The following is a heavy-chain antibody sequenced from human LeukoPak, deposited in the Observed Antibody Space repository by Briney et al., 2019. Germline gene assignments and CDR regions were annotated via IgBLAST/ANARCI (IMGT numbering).Heavy chain of an antibody. J-gene: IGHJ4*02. Sequence: SETLSLTCTVSGGSISSSSYYSGWIRHPPGKGLEWIGSIYYSGSTYYNPSLKSRVTMSVDTSKNQFSLKLSSVTAADTAVFYCARLTRGHTSGWTNFDYWGQGTLVTVSS. V-gene: IGHV4-39*01. CDR1: GGSISSSSYY. CDR3: ARLTRGHTSGWTNFDY. D-gene: IGHD6-19*01. CDR2: IYYSGST.